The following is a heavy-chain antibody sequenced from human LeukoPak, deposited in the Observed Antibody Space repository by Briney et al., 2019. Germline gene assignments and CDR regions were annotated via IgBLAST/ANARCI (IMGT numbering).Heavy chain of an antibody. J-gene: IGHJ6*03. CDR2: INYSGNT. V-gene: IGHV4-59*11. CDR3: ARQYDSYFYYYLDL. Sequence: SETLSLTCTVSGASITRRYWSWIRQPPGKGLEWIGYINYSGNTNYNPSLKSRVTISVDTSKNQFSLKLSSVTAADTAVYYCARQYDSYFYYYLDLWGTGTTVTVSS. D-gene: IGHD2-2*01. CDR1: GASITRRY.